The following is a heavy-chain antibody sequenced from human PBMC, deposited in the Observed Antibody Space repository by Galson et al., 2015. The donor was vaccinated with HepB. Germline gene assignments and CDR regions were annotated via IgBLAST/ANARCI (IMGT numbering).Heavy chain of an antibody. J-gene: IGHJ4*02. V-gene: IGHV1-2*02. CDR2: INPNSGGT. Sequence: SVKVSCKASGYTFTGYYMHWVRQAPGQGLEWMGWINPNSGGTNYAQKFQGRVTMTRDTSISTAYMELSRLRSDDTAVYYCANNADVLLWFGELLLHYWGQGTLVTVSS. D-gene: IGHD3-10*01. CDR3: ANNADVLLWFGELLLHY. CDR1: GYTFTGYY.